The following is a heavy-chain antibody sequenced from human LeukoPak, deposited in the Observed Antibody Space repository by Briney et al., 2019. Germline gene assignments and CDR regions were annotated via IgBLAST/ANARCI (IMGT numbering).Heavy chain of an antibody. Sequence: ASVKVSCKASGYTFTSYYMHWVRQAPGQGLEWMGIINPSGGSTSYAQKFQGRVTMNRDMSTSTVYMELSSLRSEDTAVYYCARFLGGYDYYFDYWGQGTLVTVSS. CDR2: INPSGGST. CDR1: GYTFTSYY. D-gene: IGHD5-12*01. CDR3: ARFLGGYDYYFDY. V-gene: IGHV1-46*01. J-gene: IGHJ4*02.